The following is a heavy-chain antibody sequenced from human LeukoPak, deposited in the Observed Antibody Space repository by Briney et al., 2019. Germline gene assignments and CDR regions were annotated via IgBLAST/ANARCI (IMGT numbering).Heavy chain of an antibody. Sequence: SETLSLTCAVSGGSISSSNWWSWVRQPPGKGLEWIGEIYHSGSTNYNPSLKSRVTISVDKSKNQFSLKLSSVTAADTAVYYCAKVVQLGGYYFDYWGQGTLVTVSS. CDR3: AKVVQLGGYYFDY. V-gene: IGHV4-4*02. J-gene: IGHJ4*02. CDR2: IYHSGST. D-gene: IGHD3-16*01. CDR1: GGSISSSNW.